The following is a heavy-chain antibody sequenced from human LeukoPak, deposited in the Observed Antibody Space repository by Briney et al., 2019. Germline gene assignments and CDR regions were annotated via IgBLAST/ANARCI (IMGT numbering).Heavy chain of an antibody. J-gene: IGHJ4*02. CDR3: ARGDPRVGATDY. D-gene: IGHD1-26*01. CDR2: ISSSGSNI. V-gene: IGHV3-48*03. CDR1: GFTCSSYE. Sequence: GGSLRLSCAASGFTCSSYEMNWVRQAPGKGLEWVSYISSSGSNIYYADSVKGRFTISRDHAKSSLFLQMNSLRAEDTAVYYCARGDPRVGATDYWGQGTLVTVSS.